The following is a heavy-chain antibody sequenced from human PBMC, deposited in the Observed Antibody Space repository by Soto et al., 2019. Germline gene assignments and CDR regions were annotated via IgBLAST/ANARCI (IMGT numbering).Heavy chain of an antibody. Sequence: ASVKVSCKTSGYTFTGYNMHWVRQAPGQGLEWMGWINPNNGDTKYAQKFQGRVTMTRDTSISTAYMELRRLTSDDTAVYYCASDYCSSSNCCSWGQGTLVTVSS. CDR2: INPNNGDT. J-gene: IGHJ5*02. CDR1: GYTFTGYN. CDR3: ASDYCSSSNCCS. D-gene: IGHD2-2*01. V-gene: IGHV1-2*02.